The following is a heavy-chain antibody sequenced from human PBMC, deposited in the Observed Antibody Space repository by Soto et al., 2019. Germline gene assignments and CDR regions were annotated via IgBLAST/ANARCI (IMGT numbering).Heavy chain of an antibody. CDR2: IYYSGST. Sequence: SETLSLTCTVSGGSISSYYWSWIRQPPGKGLEWIGYIYYSGSTNYNPSLKSRVTISVDTSKNQFSLKLSSVTAADTAVYYCAREQSSSSWYGFDYWGQGTLVTVSS. J-gene: IGHJ4*02. CDR3: AREQSSSSWYGFDY. V-gene: IGHV4-59*01. D-gene: IGHD6-13*01. CDR1: GGSISSYY.